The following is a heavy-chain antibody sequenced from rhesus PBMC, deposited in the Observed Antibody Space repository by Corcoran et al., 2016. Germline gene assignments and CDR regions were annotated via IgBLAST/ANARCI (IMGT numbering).Heavy chain of an antibody. CDR1: GSSLPANYY. CDR2: VYCKRCST. V-gene: IGHV4S9*01. Sequence: VQLQGSGPGLVKPSETLSLACDVSGSSLPANYYWHWIRHPPGKGLEGIWKVYCKRCSTDYNPSRKRRGTISKDTSKNQFFLKLNSVTAADTAVYFCSRGPGAWFFQYWGQGVLVTVSS. J-gene: IGHJ4*01. D-gene: IGHD6-31*01. CDR3: SRGPGAWFFQY.